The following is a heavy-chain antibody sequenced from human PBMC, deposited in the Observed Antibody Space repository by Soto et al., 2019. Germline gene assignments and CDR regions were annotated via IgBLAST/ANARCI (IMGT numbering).Heavy chain of an antibody. Sequence: SETLSLTCAVYGGSFSGYYWSWIRQPPGKGLEWIGEINHSGSTNYNPSLKSRVTISVDTSKNQFSLKLSSVTAADTAVYYCARGDRYYSYGMDVWGQGTTVTVSS. CDR1: GGSFSGYY. V-gene: IGHV4-34*01. CDR2: INHSGST. J-gene: IGHJ6*02. CDR3: ARGDRYYSYGMDV.